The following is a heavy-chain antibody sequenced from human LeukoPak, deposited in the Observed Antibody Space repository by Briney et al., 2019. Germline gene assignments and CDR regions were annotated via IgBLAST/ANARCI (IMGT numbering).Heavy chain of an antibody. D-gene: IGHD3-9*01. Sequence: SQTLSLTCTVSGGSISSGGYYWRWIRQHPGKGLEWIGYIYYSGSTYYNPSLKSRVTISVDTSKNQFSLKLSSVTAADTAVYYCARGKRVYDILTGYVFDYWGQGTLVTVSS. J-gene: IGHJ4*02. CDR3: ARGKRVYDILTGYVFDY. CDR2: IYYSGST. CDR1: GGSISSGGYY. V-gene: IGHV4-31*03.